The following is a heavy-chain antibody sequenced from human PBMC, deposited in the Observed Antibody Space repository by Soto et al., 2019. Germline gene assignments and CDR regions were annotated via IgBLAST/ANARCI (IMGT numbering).Heavy chain of an antibody. CDR1: GFTFSNYW. V-gene: IGHV3-74*01. CDR3: ARGGVYGSHDS. D-gene: IGHD5-12*01. J-gene: IGHJ4*02. CDR2: ITGDGSNT. Sequence: GGSLSLSCAASGFTFSNYWMNWVRQAPGKGLVWVSRITGDGSNTDYAGSVKGRFSISRDNAKNTLYLQMNSLRAEDTAVYYCARGGVYGSHDSWGQGTLVTVSS.